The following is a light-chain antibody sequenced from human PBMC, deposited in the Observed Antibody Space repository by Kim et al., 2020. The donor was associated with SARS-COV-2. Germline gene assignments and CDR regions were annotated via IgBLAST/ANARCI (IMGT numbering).Light chain of an antibody. CDR2: TTS. V-gene: IGKV3-20*01. CDR1: PSVRSGL. Sequence: SPGEGATLSCRASPSVRSGLLAWYQQKPGQAPRLLIHTTSNRATGTPDRFSGSGSGTGFTLTISRLEPEDFAVYYCQQYATSPLTFGGGTKVDIK. CDR3: QQYATSPLT. J-gene: IGKJ4*01.